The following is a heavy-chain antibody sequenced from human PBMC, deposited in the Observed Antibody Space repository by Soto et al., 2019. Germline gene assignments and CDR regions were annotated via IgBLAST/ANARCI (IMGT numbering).Heavy chain of an antibody. V-gene: IGHV4-34*01. CDR1: SASFSGYY. CDR2: IYHGLSI. J-gene: IGHJ4*02. D-gene: IGHD3-22*01. Sequence: KTXETLSLACSVYSASFSGYYWSWIRQPPGKGLEWIGEIYHGLSIVYNPSLKSRVTISGDSSKNQFSLKLSSVTAADTAVYYCARGGDSSGSWPRYWGQGTLVTVYS. CDR3: ARGGDSSGSWPRY.